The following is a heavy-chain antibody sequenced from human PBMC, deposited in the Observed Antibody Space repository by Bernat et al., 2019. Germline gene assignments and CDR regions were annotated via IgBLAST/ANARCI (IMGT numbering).Heavy chain of an antibody. J-gene: IGHJ4*02. CDR1: GFTFSSYG. Sequence: QVQLVESGGGVVQPGRSLRLSCAASGFTFSSYGMHWVRQAPGKGLEWVAVISYDGSNKYYADSVKGRFTISRDNSKNTLYLQMNSLRAEETAVYYCAKDPRGYSSGWYGEFDYWGQGTLVTVSS. CDR2: ISYDGSNK. D-gene: IGHD6-19*01. V-gene: IGHV3-30*18. CDR3: AKDPRGYSSGWYGEFDY.